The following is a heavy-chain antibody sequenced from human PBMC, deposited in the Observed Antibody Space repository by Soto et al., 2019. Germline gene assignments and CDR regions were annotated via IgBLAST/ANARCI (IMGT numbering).Heavy chain of an antibody. CDR1: GFTFSSYA. CDR3: SKDRPPTGDTDAFDI. V-gene: IGHV3-23*01. Sequence: GGSLRLSCAASGFTFSSYAMSWVRQAPGKGLEWVSAISGSGGSTYYADSVKGRFTISRDNSKNTLYLQMNSLRAEDTAVYYWSKDRPPTGDTDAFDIWGQGTMVTVSS. J-gene: IGHJ3*02. D-gene: IGHD7-27*01. CDR2: ISGSGGST.